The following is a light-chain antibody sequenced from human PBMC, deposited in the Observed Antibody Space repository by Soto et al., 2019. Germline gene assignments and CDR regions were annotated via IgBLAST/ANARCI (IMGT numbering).Light chain of an antibody. CDR1: QSVSTT. CDR3: HNYGISPPWK. CDR2: TTY. J-gene: IGKJ1*01. V-gene: IGKV3-20*01. Sequence: EILLTRVPTTLAVSPGEGATLSCRCSQSVSTTLAWYQKKPAQAPSLIIYTTYIRATGIPDTFSGSGSGTDFTLTIRRLEPEDFAVYYCHNYGISPPWKFGKGTKVDIK.